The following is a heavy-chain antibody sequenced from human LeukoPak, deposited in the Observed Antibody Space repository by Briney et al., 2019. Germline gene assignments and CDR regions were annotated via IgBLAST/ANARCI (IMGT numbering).Heavy chain of an antibody. V-gene: IGHV4-59*01. J-gene: IGHJ4*02. CDR2: IYYSGST. CDR1: GGSISSYY. CDR3: ARGDIVATILYFDY. D-gene: IGHD5-12*01. Sequence: SETLSLTCTVSGGSISSYYWSWIRQPPGKGLEWIGYIYYSGSTNYNPSLKSRVTISVDTSKNQFSLKLSSVTAADTAVYYCARGDIVATILYFDYWGQGTLVTVSS.